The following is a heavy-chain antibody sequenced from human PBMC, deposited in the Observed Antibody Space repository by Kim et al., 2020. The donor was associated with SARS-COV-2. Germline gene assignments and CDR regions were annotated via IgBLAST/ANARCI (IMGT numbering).Heavy chain of an antibody. CDR2: IIPIFGTA. V-gene: IGHV1-69*13. D-gene: IGHD2-2*01. CDR1: GGTFSSYA. J-gene: IGHJ6*02. Sequence: SVKVSCKASGGTFSSYAISWVRQAPGQGLEWMGGIIPIFGTANYAQKFQGRVTITADETTSTAYMELSSLRSEDTAVYYCARELVVPAAITENYYYYGMDVWGQGTTVTVSS. CDR3: ARELVVPAAITENYYYYGMDV.